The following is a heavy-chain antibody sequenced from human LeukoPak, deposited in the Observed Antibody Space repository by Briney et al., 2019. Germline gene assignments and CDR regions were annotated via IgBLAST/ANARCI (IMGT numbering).Heavy chain of an antibody. CDR1: GFTFSSYW. J-gene: IGHJ4*02. V-gene: IGHV3-7*01. CDR2: IKQDGSEK. Sequence: QPGGSLRLSCAASGFTFSSYWMSWVRQAPGKGLEWAANIKQDGSEKYYVDSVKGRFTISRDNAKNSLYLQMNSLRAEDTAVYYCARRAGAYSHPYDYWGQGTLVTVSS. D-gene: IGHD4/OR15-4a*01. CDR3: ARRAGAYSHPYDY.